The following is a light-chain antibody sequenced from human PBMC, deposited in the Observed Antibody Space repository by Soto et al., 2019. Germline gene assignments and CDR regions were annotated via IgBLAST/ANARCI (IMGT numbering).Light chain of an antibody. J-gene: IGKJ5*01. CDR2: GAS. CDR1: QSVSRT. CDR3: QQYHKGRQIT. V-gene: IGKV3-15*01. Sequence: IEVTLSPTTXSAPNSQRATLTCRASQSVSRTLAWFKQKHGQDSXLXXXGASTTDHGMQDRISSSGSGKELTPTTTRRQYEDFEGYYCQQYHKGRQITFGNGTGLEI.